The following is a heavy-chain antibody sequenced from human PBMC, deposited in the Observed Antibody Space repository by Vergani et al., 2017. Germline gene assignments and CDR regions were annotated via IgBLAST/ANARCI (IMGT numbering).Heavy chain of an antibody. Sequence: EVQLVESGGGLVQPGGSLRLSCAASGFTFSSYWMSWVRQAPGKGLEWVANIKQDGSEKYYVDSVKGRFTISRDNAKNSLYLQMNSLRAEDTAVYYCARDSGAFLYDYYDSSGPERYLDYWGQGTLVTVSS. J-gene: IGHJ4*02. V-gene: IGHV3-7*01. CDR3: ARDSGAFLYDYYDSSGPERYLDY. CDR2: IKQDGSEK. D-gene: IGHD3-22*01. CDR1: GFTFSSYW.